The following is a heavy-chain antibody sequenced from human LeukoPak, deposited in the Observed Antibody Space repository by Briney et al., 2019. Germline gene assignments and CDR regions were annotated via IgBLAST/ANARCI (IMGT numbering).Heavy chain of an antibody. CDR3: ARRGSGWYPYYYYGMDV. CDR2: INPSGGST. V-gene: IGHV1-46*03. Sequence: ASVKVSCKASGYTFTSYYMHWVRQAPGQGLEWMGIINPSGGSTSYAQKSQGRVTMTRDTSTSTVYMELSSLRSEDTAVYYCARRGSGWYPYYYYGMDVWGQGTTVTVSS. J-gene: IGHJ6*02. CDR1: GYTFTSYY. D-gene: IGHD6-19*01.